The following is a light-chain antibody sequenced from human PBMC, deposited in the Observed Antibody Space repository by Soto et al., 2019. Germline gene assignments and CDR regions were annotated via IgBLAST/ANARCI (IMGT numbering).Light chain of an antibody. J-gene: IGKJ4*01. CDR2: AAS. CDR1: QGISSW. V-gene: IGKV1-12*01. CDR3: QHANNFPLT. Sequence: DIQMTQSPSSVSASVGDRVTITCRASQGISSWLAWYQQKPGKAPHLLIYAASSLQSGVSSRFIGTISGTDFTLTISSLQPQDSATYYCQHANNFPLTFGGGTKVEIK.